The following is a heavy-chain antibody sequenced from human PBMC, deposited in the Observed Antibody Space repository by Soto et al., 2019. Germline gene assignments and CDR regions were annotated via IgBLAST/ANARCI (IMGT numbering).Heavy chain of an antibody. CDR1: GGSISSSNW. CDR3: ASDYYDSSGYSYFDY. Sequence: SETLSLTCAVSGGSISSSNWWSWVRQPPGKGLEWIGEIYHSGSTNYNPSLKSRVTTSVDKSKNQFSLKLSSVTAADTAVYYCASDYYDSSGYSYFDYWGQGTLVTVSS. CDR2: IYHSGST. J-gene: IGHJ4*02. V-gene: IGHV4-4*02. D-gene: IGHD3-22*01.